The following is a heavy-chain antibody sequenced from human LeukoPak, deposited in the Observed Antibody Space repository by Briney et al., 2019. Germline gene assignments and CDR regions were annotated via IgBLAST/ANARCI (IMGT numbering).Heavy chain of an antibody. CDR2: IYYGGLT. CDR3: ARLPILGVVDY. Sequence: SGTLSLTCSVSGGSINTRSYYWGWIRQPPGKGLEWIGSIYYGGLTYYNPSLKSRVTLSADTSRNHFFLKVNSVTAADTSVYYCARLPILGVVDYWGQGILVTVSS. D-gene: IGHD1-26*01. CDR1: GGSINTRSYY. J-gene: IGHJ4*02. V-gene: IGHV4-39*02.